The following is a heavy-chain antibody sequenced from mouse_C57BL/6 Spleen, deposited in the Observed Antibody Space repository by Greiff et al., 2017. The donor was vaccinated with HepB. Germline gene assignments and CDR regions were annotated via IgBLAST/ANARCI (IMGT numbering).Heavy chain of an antibody. J-gene: IGHJ3*01. CDR2: ISYDGSN. CDR1: GYSITSGYY. D-gene: IGHD1-1*01. CDR3: ARDVYYGSSRAY. Sequence: VQLQQSGPGLVKPSQSLSLTCSVTGYSITSGYYWNWIRQFPGNKLEWMGYISYDGSNNYNPSLKNRISITRDTSKNQFFLKLNSVTTEDTATYYCARDVYYGSSRAYWGQGTLVTVSA. V-gene: IGHV3-6*01.